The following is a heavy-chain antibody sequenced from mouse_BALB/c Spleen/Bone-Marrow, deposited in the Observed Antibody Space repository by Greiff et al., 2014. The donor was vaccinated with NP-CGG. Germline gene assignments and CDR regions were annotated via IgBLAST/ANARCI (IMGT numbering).Heavy chain of an antibody. J-gene: IGHJ3*01. CDR1: GFNIKDTY. CDR3: AIYYYGSSGFAY. CDR2: IDPANGNT. V-gene: IGHV14-3*02. D-gene: IGHD1-1*01. Sequence: EVMLVESGAELMKPGASVKLSCTASGFNIKDTYMHWVKQRPEQGLEWIGRIDPANGNTKYDPKFQGKATITADTSSNTAYLQLSSLTSEDTAVYYCAIYYYGSSGFAYWGQGTLVTVSA.